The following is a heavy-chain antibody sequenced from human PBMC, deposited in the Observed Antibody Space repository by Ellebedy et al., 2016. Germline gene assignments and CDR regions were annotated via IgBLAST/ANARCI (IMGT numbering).Heavy chain of an antibody. CDR1: GFTFSSYS. CDR3: ARYYRDGFDI. V-gene: IGHV3-21*01. Sequence: GESLKISXAASGFTFSSYSMNWVRQAPGKGLEWVSSISSSSSYIYYADSVKGRFTISRDNAKNSLYLQMNSLRAEDTAVYYCARYYRDGFDIWGQGTMVTVSS. CDR2: ISSSSSYI. J-gene: IGHJ3*02. D-gene: IGHD3-10*01.